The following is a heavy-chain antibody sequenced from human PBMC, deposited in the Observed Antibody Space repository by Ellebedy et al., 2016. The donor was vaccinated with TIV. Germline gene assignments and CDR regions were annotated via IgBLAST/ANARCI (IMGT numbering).Heavy chain of an antibody. V-gene: IGHV1-24*01. CDR2: FDPEDGET. CDR3: ARDGAVGALRFSPPHYYYMDV. Sequence: ASVKVSCXVSGYTLTELSMHWVRQAPGKGLEWMGGFDPEDGETIYAQKFQGRVTMTEDTSTDTAYMELSSLRSEDTAVYYCARDGAVGALRFSPPHYYYMDVWGKGTTVTVSS. CDR1: GYTLTELS. J-gene: IGHJ6*03. D-gene: IGHD3-3*01.